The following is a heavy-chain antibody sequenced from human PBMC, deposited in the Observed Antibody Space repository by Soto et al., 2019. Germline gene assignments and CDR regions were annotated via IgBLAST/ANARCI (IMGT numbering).Heavy chain of an antibody. V-gene: IGHV1-69*13. CDR3: NRKRITMVRGVIIQDYYYGMDV. Sequence: SVKVSCKASGGTFSSYAISWVRQAPGQGLEWMGGIIPIFGTANYAQKFQGRVTITADESTSTAYMELSSLRSEDTAVYYCNRKRITMVRGVIIQDYYYGMDVSGQGTTVTVSS. D-gene: IGHD3-10*01. CDR1: GGTFSSYA. CDR2: IIPIFGTA. J-gene: IGHJ6*02.